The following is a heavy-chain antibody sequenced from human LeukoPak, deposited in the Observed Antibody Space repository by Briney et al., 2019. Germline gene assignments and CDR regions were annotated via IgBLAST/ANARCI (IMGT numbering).Heavy chain of an antibody. V-gene: IGHV3-74*01. CDR2: INSDGRST. CDR3: ARPTNIVATIESWFDP. J-gene: IGHJ5*02. CDR1: GFTFSSYW. D-gene: IGHD5-12*01. Sequence: GGSLRLSCAASGFTFSSYWMHWVRQAPGKGLGWVSRINSDGRSTSYADSVKGRFTISRDNAKNTLYLQMNSLRAEDTAVYYCARPTNIVATIESWFDPWGQGTLVTVSS.